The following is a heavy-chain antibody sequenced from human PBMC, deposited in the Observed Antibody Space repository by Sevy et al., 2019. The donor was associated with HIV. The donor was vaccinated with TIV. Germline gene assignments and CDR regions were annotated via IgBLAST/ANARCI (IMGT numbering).Heavy chain of an antibody. CDR1: GFIFSDYNY. V-gene: IGHV3-11*01. CDR2: ISSSGTK. D-gene: IGHD2-2*01. CDR3: ASPPKHCTSTSCPFDAFYM. J-gene: IGHJ3*02. Sequence: GGSLRLSCAASGFIFSDYNYMIWIRQSPGKGLEWISYISSSGTKYYRESVKGRFTVSRDNAKNSLYLQMNNLRAEDTALDYCASPPKHCTSTSCPFDAFYMWGQGTMVTVSS.